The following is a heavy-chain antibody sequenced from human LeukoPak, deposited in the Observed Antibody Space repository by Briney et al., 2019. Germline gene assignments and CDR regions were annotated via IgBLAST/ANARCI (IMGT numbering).Heavy chain of an antibody. CDR3: TTIRGFCSGRSCLGY. D-gene: IGHD2-15*01. V-gene: IGHV3-15*01. CDR2: IKSNTDT. Sequence: PGGSLRLSCAASGFTFSNAWMSWVRQAPGKGLEWVGRIKSNTDTDYAAPVKGRFTISRDDSKNTLYLQMNSLKSEDTAVYYCTTIRGFCSGRSCLGYWGQGTLVTVSS. CDR1: GFTFSNAW. J-gene: IGHJ4*02.